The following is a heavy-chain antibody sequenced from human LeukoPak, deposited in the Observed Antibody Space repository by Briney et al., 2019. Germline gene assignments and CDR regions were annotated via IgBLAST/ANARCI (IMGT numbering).Heavy chain of an antibody. J-gene: IGHJ4*02. V-gene: IGHV3-30*04. D-gene: IGHD3-10*01. CDR3: ARDVYYYGSGSLDY. CDR2: ISHDGSNK. Sequence: HPGRSLRLSCAASGFTFSSYAMHWVRQAPGKGLEWVAVISHDGSNKYYADSVKGRFTISRDNSKNTLYLQMNSLRAEDTAVYYCARDVYYYGSGSLDYWGQGTLVTVSS. CDR1: GFTFSSYA.